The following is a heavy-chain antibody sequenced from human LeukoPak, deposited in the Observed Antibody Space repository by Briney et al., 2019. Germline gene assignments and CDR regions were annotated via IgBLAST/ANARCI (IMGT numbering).Heavy chain of an antibody. CDR2: IRYDGSKK. Sequence: GGSLRLSCAASGFIFSSYGMHWVRQAPGKGLEWVAFIRYDGSKKYYADSVKGRFAISRDNSKNTLYLQMNSLRAEDTAVYYCARRAGAYSHPYDYWGQGTLVTVSS. J-gene: IGHJ4*02. CDR3: ARRAGAYSHPYDY. D-gene: IGHD4/OR15-4a*01. CDR1: GFIFSSYG. V-gene: IGHV3-30*02.